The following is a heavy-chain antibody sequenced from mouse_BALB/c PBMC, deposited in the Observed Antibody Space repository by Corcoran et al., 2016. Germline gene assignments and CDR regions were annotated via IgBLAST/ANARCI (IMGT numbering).Heavy chain of an antibody. CDR3: ARWDY. CDR1: GYAFTNYW. J-gene: IGHJ4*01. Sequence: QVQLQQSGAELVRPGTSVKISCKASGYAFTNYWLGWVKQRPGHGLEWIGDIYPGSGNTYYNEKFKGKATLTADKSSSTAYMQLSSLTSEDSAVYFCARWDYWGQGTSVTVSS. V-gene: IGHV1-63*01. CDR2: IYPGSGNT.